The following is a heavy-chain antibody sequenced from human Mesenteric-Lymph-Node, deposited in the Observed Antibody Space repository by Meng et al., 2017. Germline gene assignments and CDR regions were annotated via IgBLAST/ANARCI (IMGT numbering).Heavy chain of an antibody. Sequence: GESLKISCAASGFTVSSNYMSWVRQAPGKGLEWVSVIYSCGSTYYADSVKGRFTISRDNSKNTLYLQMNSLRAEDTAVYYCARASSSCGGDCYSANFDYWGQGTLVTVSS. D-gene: IGHD2-21*02. CDR1: GFTVSSNY. CDR2: IYSCGST. V-gene: IGHV3-66*03. CDR3: ARASSSCGGDCYSANFDY. J-gene: IGHJ4*02.